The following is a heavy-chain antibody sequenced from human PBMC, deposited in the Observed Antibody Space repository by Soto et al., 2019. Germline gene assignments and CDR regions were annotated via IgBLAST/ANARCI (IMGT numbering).Heavy chain of an antibody. Sequence: SETLSLTCAVYGGSFSGYYWSWIRQPPGKGLEWIGEINHSGSTNYNPSLKSRVTISVDTSKNQFSLKLSSVTAADTAVYYCARLYYDFWSGYYTDYYYYYYMDVWGKGTTVTVSS. CDR1: GGSFSGYY. D-gene: IGHD3-3*01. CDR3: ARLYYDFWSGYYTDYYYYYYMDV. V-gene: IGHV4-34*01. J-gene: IGHJ6*03. CDR2: INHSGST.